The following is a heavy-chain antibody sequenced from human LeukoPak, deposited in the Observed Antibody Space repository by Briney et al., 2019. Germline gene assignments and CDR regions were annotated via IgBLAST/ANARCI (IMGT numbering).Heavy chain of an antibody. CDR3: AREYSSSSGRKAFDI. V-gene: IGHV4-59*01. CDR2: IYYSGSS. Sequence: PSETLSLTCTVSGGSISSYYWSWIRQPPGKGLEWIGYIYYSGSSNYNPSLKSRVTISVDTSKNQFSLKLSSVTAADTAVYYCAREYSSSSGRKAFDIWGQGTMVTVPS. CDR1: GGSISSYY. D-gene: IGHD6-6*01. J-gene: IGHJ3*02.